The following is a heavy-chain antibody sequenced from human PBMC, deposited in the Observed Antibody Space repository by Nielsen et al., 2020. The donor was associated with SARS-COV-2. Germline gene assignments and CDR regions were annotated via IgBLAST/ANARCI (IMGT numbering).Heavy chain of an antibody. CDR2: INHSGST. CDR3: ARGKPSSSWIYYYYYGMDV. CDR1: GGSFSGYY. D-gene: IGHD6-13*01. V-gene: IGHV4-34*01. Sequence: GSLRLSCAVYGGSFSGYYWSWIRQPPGKGLEWIGEINHSGSTNYNPSLKSRVTISVDTSKNQFSLKLSSVTAADTAVYYCARGKPSSSWIYYYYYGMDVWGQGTTVTVSS. J-gene: IGHJ6*02.